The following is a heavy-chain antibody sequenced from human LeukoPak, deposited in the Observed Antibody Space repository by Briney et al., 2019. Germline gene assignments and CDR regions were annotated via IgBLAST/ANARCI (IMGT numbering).Heavy chain of an antibody. V-gene: IGHV4-4*02. D-gene: IGHD1-1*01. CDR3: ARSPSLNWNVAIL. Sequence: SGTLSLTCAVSGGSISSSNWWSGVRPPPGKGLEWIGEIYHSGSTNYNPSLKSRVTISVDKSKNQFSLKLSSVTAADTAVYYCARSPSLNWNVAILWGQGTLVTVSS. J-gene: IGHJ4*02. CDR2: IYHSGST. CDR1: GGSISSSNW.